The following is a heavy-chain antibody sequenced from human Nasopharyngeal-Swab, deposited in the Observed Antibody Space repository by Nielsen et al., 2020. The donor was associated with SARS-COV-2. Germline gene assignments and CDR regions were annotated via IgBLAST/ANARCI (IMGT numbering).Heavy chain of an antibody. V-gene: IGHV4-59*08. CDR2: IYYSGST. Sequence: GSLRLSCTVSGGSISSYYWSWIRQPPGKGLEWIGYIYYSGSTNYNPSLKSRGTISVDTSKDQFSLKLTSVTAADTAVYYCARQQATRVYYGLDVWGQGTTVTVSS. D-gene: IGHD2-2*01. CDR3: ARQQATRVYYGLDV. CDR1: GGSISSYY. J-gene: IGHJ6*02.